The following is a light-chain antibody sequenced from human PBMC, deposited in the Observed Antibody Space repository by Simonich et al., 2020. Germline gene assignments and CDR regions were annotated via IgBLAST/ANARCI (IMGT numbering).Light chain of an antibody. Sequence: DIQMTPSPSSVSASVGARVTITCRASQGISSWLACYQQKPGKAPKLLIYAASSLQSAVTARFSGSGSGTDFTLTISSLQPEDFESYYCQQFNSYRITCGQGTRLA. J-gene: IGKJ5*01. CDR2: AAS. CDR1: QGISSW. CDR3: QQFNSYRIT. V-gene: IGKV1-12*01.